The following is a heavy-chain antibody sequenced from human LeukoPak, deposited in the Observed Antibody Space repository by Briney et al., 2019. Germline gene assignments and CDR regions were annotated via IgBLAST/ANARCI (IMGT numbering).Heavy chain of an antibody. CDR1: GFTFSSYG. J-gene: IGHJ6*02. CDR3: AREGNYDILTGLYNYYYYGMDV. Sequence: GGSLRLSCAASGFTFSSYGMPWVRQAAGKGLEWLAIIWNDGSNKYYADSVKGRFTISRDNSKNTLYLQMNSLRAEDTAVYYCAREGNYDILTGLYNYYYYGMDVWGQGTTVTVSS. CDR2: IWNDGSNK. V-gene: IGHV3-33*01. D-gene: IGHD3-9*01.